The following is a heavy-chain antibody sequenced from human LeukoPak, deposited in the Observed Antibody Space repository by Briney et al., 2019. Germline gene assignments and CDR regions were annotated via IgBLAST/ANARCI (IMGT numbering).Heavy chain of an antibody. J-gene: IGHJ1*01. CDR2: ISSSGSTI. Sequence: EPGGSLRLSCAASGFTFSSYEMNWVRQAPGKGLERVSYISSSGSTIYYADSVRGRFTISRDNAKNSLYLQMNSLRAEDTAVYYCARQYYYDSSGYYDAYFQHWGQGTLVTVSS. D-gene: IGHD3-22*01. CDR1: GFTFSSYE. V-gene: IGHV3-48*03. CDR3: ARQYYYDSSGYYDAYFQH.